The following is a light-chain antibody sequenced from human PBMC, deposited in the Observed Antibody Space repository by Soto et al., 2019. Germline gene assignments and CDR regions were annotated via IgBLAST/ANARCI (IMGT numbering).Light chain of an antibody. V-gene: IGLV1-40*01. Sequence: QSVLTQPPSVSGAPGQRVTISSTGSSSNIGAGYDVKWYQQLPGTAPKLLIYGNSHRPSGVPDRFSGSKSGTSASLAITGLQAEDEADYYCLSYDSRLSGWVFGGGTKLTVL. J-gene: IGLJ3*02. CDR3: LSYDSRLSGWV. CDR1: SSNIGAGYD. CDR2: GNS.